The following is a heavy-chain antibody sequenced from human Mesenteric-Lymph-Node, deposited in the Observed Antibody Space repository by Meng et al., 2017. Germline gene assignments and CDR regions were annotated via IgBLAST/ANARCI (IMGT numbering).Heavy chain of an antibody. J-gene: IGHJ4*02. CDR2: IKHDGSAE. V-gene: IGHV3-7*01. Sequence: GGSLRLSCVATGFSFSTYWMSWVRQAPGKGLEWVANIKHDGSAEDYMDSVKGRFTISRDNAKNSVFLQMTSLTAEDTALYYCARNRGYNSFDYWGQGTLVTVSS. CDR1: GFSFSTYW. CDR3: ARNRGYNSFDY. D-gene: IGHD5-24*01.